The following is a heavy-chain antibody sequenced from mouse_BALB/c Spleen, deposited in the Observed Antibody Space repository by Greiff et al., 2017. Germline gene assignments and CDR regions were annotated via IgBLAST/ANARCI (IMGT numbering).Heavy chain of an antibody. D-gene: IGHD2-4*01. J-gene: IGHJ4*01. CDR1: GFTFSSYT. Sequence: DVHLVESGGGLVQPGGSLKLSCAASGFTFSSYTMSWVRQTPEKRLEWVAYISNGGGSTYYPDTVKGRFTISRDNAKNTLYLQMSSLKSEDTAMYYCARRYYDYGGGAMDYWGQGTSVTVSS. V-gene: IGHV5-12-2*01. CDR2: ISNGGGST. CDR3: ARRYYDYGGGAMDY.